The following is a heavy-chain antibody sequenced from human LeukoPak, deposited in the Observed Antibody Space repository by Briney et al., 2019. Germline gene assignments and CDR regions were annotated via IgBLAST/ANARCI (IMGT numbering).Heavy chain of an antibody. D-gene: IGHD2-21*02. V-gene: IGHV1-2*02. CDR3: ATRPRPVTIGPFDY. Sequence: ASVKVSCMASGYALTGNDFDWVRQAPGQGLEYMGSVNPFTGDTNYAQKFQGRVTMTRDTSRNTAYMELSGLTSDDTAMYYCATRPRPVTIGPFDYWGQGTLVTVSS. CDR2: VNPFTGDT. CDR1: GYALTGND. J-gene: IGHJ4*02.